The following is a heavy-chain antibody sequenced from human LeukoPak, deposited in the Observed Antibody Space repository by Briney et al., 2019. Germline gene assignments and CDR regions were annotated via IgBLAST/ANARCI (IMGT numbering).Heavy chain of an antibody. CDR2: INHSGST. CDR3: ARFLTSGDY. Sequence: SETLSLTCAVYGGSFSGYYWSWIRQPPGKGLEWIGEINHSGSTNYNPSLKSRVTISVDTSKNQFSPKLSSVTAADTAVYYCARFLTSGDYWGQGTLVTVSS. V-gene: IGHV4-34*01. D-gene: IGHD3-10*01. CDR1: GGSFSGYY. J-gene: IGHJ4*02.